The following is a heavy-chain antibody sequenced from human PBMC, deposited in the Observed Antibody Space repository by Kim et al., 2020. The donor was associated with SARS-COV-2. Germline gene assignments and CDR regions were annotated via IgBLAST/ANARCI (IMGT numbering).Heavy chain of an antibody. Sequence: DYLKGRSTTPRENAKNYLYLQMNSLRADDTAVYYCARVSLGSSSWYYFDYWGQGTLVTVSS. J-gene: IGHJ4*02. V-gene: IGHV3-11*05. CDR3: ARVSLGSSSWYYFDY. D-gene: IGHD6-13*01.